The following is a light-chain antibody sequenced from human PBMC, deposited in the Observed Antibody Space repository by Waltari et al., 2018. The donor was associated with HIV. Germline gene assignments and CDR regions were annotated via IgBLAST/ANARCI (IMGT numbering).Light chain of an antibody. J-gene: IGLJ2*01. CDR2: GKN. CDR1: SLRTYD. Sequence: SSELTQDPAVSVALGQTVRITFQGDSLRTYDASWYQQKPGQAPVLVIYGKNVRPSGIPDRFSGSNSGNTASLTITGAQAEDEGNYYCNSRDSSGDHLKFGGGTKLTVL. V-gene: IGLV3-19*01. CDR3: NSRDSSGDHLK.